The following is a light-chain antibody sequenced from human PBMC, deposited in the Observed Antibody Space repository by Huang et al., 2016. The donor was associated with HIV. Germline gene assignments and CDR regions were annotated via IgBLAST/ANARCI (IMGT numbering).Light chain of an antibody. CDR1: QSVGSN. Sequence: EIVLTQSPATLSVSPGERATLSCRASQSVGSNLAWYQQRRGQAPRLLIYAASTRATGIPARFSGSGSGTEFTLTVSSLQSEDFAVYYCQQYNSWPRTFGQGTRV. CDR3: QQYNSWPRT. CDR2: AAS. J-gene: IGKJ1*01. V-gene: IGKV3-15*01.